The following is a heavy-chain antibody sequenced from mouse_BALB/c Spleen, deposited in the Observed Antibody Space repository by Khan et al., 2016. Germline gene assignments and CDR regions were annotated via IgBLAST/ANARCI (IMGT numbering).Heavy chain of an antibody. CDR2: IYPGRGNT. V-gene: IGHV1-84*02. J-gene: IGHJ3*01. CDR1: GYTFTDYY. Sequence: QVQLKQSGPELVKPGASVKISCKTSGYTFTDYYINWVKQKPGQGLEWIGWIYPGRGNTMYNEKFKGKATLTVDTSSSTAYMQLSSLTSEDTAVYFGSRGGYDSWFAYWGQGTLVTVSA. D-gene: IGHD2-2*01. CDR3: SRGGYDSWFAY.